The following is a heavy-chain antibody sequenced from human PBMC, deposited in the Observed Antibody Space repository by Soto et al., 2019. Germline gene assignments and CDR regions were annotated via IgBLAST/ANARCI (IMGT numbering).Heavy chain of an antibody. CDR3: ARAERYGSGQGGGVAPDY. J-gene: IGHJ4*02. Sequence: QVQLQESGPGLVKPSGTLSLTCAVSGGSISSSNWWSWVRQPPGEGLEWVGEIYHSGSTNYNPSLQSRVTISVDKSKNQFSLKLSSVTAADTAVYYCARAERYGSGQGGGVAPDYWGQGTLVTVSS. CDR1: GGSISSSNW. V-gene: IGHV4-4*02. CDR2: IYHSGST. D-gene: IGHD3-10*01.